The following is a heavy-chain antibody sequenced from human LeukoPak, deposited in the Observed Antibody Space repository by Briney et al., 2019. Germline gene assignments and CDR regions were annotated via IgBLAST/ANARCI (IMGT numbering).Heavy chain of an antibody. V-gene: IGHV3-48*04. CDR3: SRETTSGY. D-gene: IGHD1-1*01. CDR1: GFSFSGYS. Sequence: AGGSLRLSCAASGFSFSGYSMNWVRQPPGQGLEWISYISRGSHTIYYADSVRGRFTISRDDVKNSLYLQMNSLRAEDTGIYYCSRETTSGYWGQGTLVTVSS. J-gene: IGHJ4*02. CDR2: ISRGSHTI.